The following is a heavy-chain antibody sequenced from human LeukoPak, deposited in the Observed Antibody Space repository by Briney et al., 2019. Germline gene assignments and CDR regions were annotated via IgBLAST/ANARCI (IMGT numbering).Heavy chain of an antibody. CDR1: GDSISNYY. D-gene: IGHD3-10*01. V-gene: IGHV4-4*07. CDR2: IYTSGST. CDR3: ARVSLVRGAPDYYFDY. J-gene: IGHJ4*02. Sequence: SETLSLTCTVSGDSISNYYWSWIRQPAGKGLEWIGRIYTSGSTNYNPSLKSRVTMSVDTSKNQFSLKLSFVTAADTAVYYCARVSLVRGAPDYYFDYWGQGTLVTVSS.